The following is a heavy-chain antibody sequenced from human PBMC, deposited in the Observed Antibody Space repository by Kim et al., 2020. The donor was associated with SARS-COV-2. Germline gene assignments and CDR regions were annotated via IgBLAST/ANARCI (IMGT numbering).Heavy chain of an antibody. CDR2: IYYSGST. CDR3: ARGLSGWYSLDYFDY. Sequence: SETLSLTCTVSGGSISSYYWSWIRQPPGKGLEWIGCIYYSGSTNYNPSLKSRVTISVDTSKNQFSLKLSSVTAADTAVYYCARGLSGWYSLDYFDYWGQGTLVTVSS. CDR1: GGSISSYY. J-gene: IGHJ4*02. V-gene: IGHV4-59*13. D-gene: IGHD6-19*01.